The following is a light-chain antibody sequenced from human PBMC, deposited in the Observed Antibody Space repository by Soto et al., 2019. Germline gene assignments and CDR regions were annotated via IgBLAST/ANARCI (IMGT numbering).Light chain of an antibody. CDR2: KAS. Sequence: DIQMTQSPSTLSASVGDRGTITCRASQSISNSLAWYQQKPGKAPKLLIYKASSLESGVPSRFSGRGSGLEFQLTIRSPQPDDFATYYCQHYNDYYPYTFGQGTKVDIK. J-gene: IGKJ2*01. V-gene: IGKV1-5*03. CDR3: QHYNDYYPYT. CDR1: QSISNS.